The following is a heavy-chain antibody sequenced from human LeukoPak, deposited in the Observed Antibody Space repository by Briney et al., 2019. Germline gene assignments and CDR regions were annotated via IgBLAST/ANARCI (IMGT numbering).Heavy chain of an antibody. CDR2: IKQDGSEK. D-gene: IGHD1-26*01. CDR3: ARDYYSNFGKDYGMDV. CDR1: GFTFSSYW. V-gene: IGHV3-7*03. Sequence: GGSLRLSCAASGFTFSSYWMNWARQAPGKGLEWVANIKQDGSEKYYVDSVKGRFTISRDNAKNSLYLQMNSLRAEDTAVYYCARDYYSNFGKDYGMDVWGQGTMVTVSS. J-gene: IGHJ6*02.